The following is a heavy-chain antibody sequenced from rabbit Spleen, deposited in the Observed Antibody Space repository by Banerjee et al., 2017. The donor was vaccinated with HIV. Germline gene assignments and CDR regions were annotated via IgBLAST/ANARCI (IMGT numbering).Heavy chain of an antibody. CDR3: ASILVAGDYFNL. V-gene: IGHV1S45*01. J-gene: IGHJ4*01. CDR1: GFSFSDRDV. Sequence: QEQLVESGGGLVQPEGSLTLTCTASGFSFSDRDVMCWVRQAPGKGLQWIACINVYTGKPVYATWAKGRFTISRTSSTTVTLQMTSLTAADTATYFCASILVAGDYFNLWGPGTLVTVS. D-gene: IGHD4-1*01. CDR2: INVYTGKP.